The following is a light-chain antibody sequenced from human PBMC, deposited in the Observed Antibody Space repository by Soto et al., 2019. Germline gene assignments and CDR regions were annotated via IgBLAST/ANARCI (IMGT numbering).Light chain of an antibody. CDR2: DTS. V-gene: IGKV3-15*01. CDR3: QQYNNWPA. CDR1: QNIRNN. J-gene: IGKJ1*01. Sequence: EIVMTQSPATLSLSPGESATLSFRSSQNIRNNLAWYQQKPGQAPRXLFSDTSTRATTVPARFNGSGSGTEFSLAISSLQSEDFAVYYCQQYNNWPAFGQGTKVDIK.